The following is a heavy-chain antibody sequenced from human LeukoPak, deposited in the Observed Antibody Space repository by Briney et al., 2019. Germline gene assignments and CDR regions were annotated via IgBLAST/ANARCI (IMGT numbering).Heavy chain of an antibody. Sequence: PSETLSLTCTVPGGSISSYYWSWIRQPPGKGLEWIGYIYYSGSTNYNPSPNSRVTISLDTSKNQSSLKLSSVTAADTAVYYCARDSHIYDSNGYYRGVDAFDIWGQGTMVTVSS. CDR1: GGSISSYY. CDR2: IYYSGST. J-gene: IGHJ3*02. V-gene: IGHV4-59*01. D-gene: IGHD3-22*01. CDR3: ARDSHIYDSNGYYRGVDAFDI.